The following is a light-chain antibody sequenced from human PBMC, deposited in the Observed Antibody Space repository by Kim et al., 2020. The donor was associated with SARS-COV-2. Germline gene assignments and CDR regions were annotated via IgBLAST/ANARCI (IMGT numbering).Light chain of an antibody. V-gene: IGKV3-20*01. CDR3: QQYGSSPRT. CDR1: QSVSRSY. Sequence: SPGERATRSCRASQSVSRSYLAWYRQKPGQAPRLLIYGASSRATGIPDRFSGSGSGTDFTLTISRLGPEDFAVYYCQQYGSSPRTFGQGTKVDIK. J-gene: IGKJ1*01. CDR2: GAS.